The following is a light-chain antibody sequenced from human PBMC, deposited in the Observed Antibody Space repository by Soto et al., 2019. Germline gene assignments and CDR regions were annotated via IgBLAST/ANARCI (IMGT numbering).Light chain of an antibody. CDR3: QQLNTYPLT. CDR1: QGISSY. CDR2: AAP. Sequence: IQLTQSPSSLSASVGDRVTITCRASQGISSYLALYHQKPGKAPKLLIYAAPTLKRGVPSRFSGSGSGTDFTLTISSPQPEDFATYYCQQLNTYPLTFGGGTTVEIK. V-gene: IGKV1-9*01. J-gene: IGKJ4*01.